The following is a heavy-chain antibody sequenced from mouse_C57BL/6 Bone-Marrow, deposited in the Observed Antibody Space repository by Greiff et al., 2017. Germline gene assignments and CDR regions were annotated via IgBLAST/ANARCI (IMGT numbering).Heavy chain of an antibody. CDR2: IHPNSGST. CDR1: GYTFTSYL. V-gene: IGHV1-64*01. CDR3: TRGVRFAY. J-gene: IGHJ3*01. Sequence: QVQLQQPGAELVKPGASVKLSCKASGYTFTSYLMHWVKQRPGQGLEWIGMIHPNSGSTNYNEKFKSKATLTEDKSSSTAYMQRSSLTSEDSAVYYCTRGVRFAYWGQGTLVTVSA.